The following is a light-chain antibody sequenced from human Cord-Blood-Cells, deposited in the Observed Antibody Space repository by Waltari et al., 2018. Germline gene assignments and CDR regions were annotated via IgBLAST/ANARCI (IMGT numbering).Light chain of an antibody. V-gene: IGKV2-28*01. J-gene: IGKJ5*01. CDR2: LGS. Sequence: DIVMTQSPLSLPVTTGEPASISGRSSQSLLHSNGYNYLDWYLQKPGQSPQLLIYLGSNRASVVPDRFSVSGSGTDFTLKISRVEAEDVGVYYCMQALQTLTFGQGTRLEIK. CDR3: MQALQTLT. CDR1: QSLLHSNGYNY.